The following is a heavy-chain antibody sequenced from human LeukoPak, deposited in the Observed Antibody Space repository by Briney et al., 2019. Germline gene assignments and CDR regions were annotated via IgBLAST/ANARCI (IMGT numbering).Heavy chain of an antibody. J-gene: IGHJ4*02. V-gene: IGHV1-46*01. CDR3: ARDPSSSGYYAFVDY. CDR2: INPSGGST. Sequence: ASVKVSCKASGYTFTSYYMHWVRQAPGQGLEWMGIINPSGGSTSYAQKFQGRVTMTRDTSTSTVYMELSSLRAEDTAVYYCARDPSSSGYYAFVDYWGQGTLVTVSS. D-gene: IGHD3-22*01. CDR1: GYTFTSYY.